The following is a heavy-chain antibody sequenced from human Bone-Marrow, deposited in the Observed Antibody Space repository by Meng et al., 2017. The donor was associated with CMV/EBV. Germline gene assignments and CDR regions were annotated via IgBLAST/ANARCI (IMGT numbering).Heavy chain of an antibody. CDR1: GGSFSGYY. CDR3: AAWEAYYYGMDV. CDR2: IYDSGST. D-gene: IGHD1-26*01. Sequence: GSLRLSCAVYGGSFSGYYWSWIRQPPGKGLEWIGFIYDSGSTNYNPSLKSRVTISKDTSKNQLSLKLTFVTAADTAVYYCAAWEAYYYGMDVWGQGTTVTVSS. V-gene: IGHV4-59*01. J-gene: IGHJ6*02.